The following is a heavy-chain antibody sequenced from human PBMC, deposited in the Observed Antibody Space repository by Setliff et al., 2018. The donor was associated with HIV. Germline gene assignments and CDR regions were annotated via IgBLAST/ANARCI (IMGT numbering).Heavy chain of an antibody. J-gene: IGHJ3*01. Sequence: SETLSLTCTVSGDSISSDFYWGSIRQPRGKGLECIASNYTSGNTYYMPSLRSLFTISVAMSKNQFSLKLNSVTADDTAVYYCARGEACGGGCHYAFELWGRGTMVTVSS. CDR2: NYTSGNT. CDR3: ARGEACGGGCHYAFEL. V-gene: IGHV4-38-2*02. CDR1: GDSISSDFY. D-gene: IGHD2-21*02.